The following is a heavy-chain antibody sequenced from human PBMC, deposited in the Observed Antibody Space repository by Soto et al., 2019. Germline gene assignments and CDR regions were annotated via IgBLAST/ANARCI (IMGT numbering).Heavy chain of an antibody. CDR3: ARGSGGWLIYPEYGMDD. Sequence: QVQLVESGGGVVQPGRSLRLSCAASGFTFSSYGMHWVRQAPGRGLEWVAVIWYDGSNKYYADSVKGRFTISRDNSKNTLYLQMNSLRAEDTAVYYCARGSGGWLIYPEYGMDDWGQGTTVTVSS. J-gene: IGHJ6*02. CDR2: IWYDGSNK. D-gene: IGHD3-3*01. V-gene: IGHV3-33*01. CDR1: GFTFSSYG.